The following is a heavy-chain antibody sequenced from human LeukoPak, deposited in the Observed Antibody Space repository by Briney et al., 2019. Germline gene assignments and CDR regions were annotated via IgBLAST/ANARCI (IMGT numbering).Heavy chain of an antibody. D-gene: IGHD2-8*01. J-gene: IGHJ4*02. CDR1: GFTFSSYG. Sequence: PGGSLRLSCAASGFTFSSYGMSWVRQAPGKGLEWVSGITGSGGNTYYADSVKGRFTISRDNSKNTLYLQMNSLRAEDTAVYYCAKSYANPVDYWGQVTLVTVSS. CDR2: ITGSGGNT. V-gene: IGHV3-23*01. CDR3: AKSYANPVDY.